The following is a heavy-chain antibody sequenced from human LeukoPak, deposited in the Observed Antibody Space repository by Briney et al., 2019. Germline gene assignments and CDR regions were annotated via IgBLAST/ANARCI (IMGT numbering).Heavy chain of an antibody. Sequence: PSETPSLTCAVYGGSFSGHYWSWIRQPPGKGLEWIGEINHSGCTNYNPSLKSRVTISVDTSKNQFSLKLSSVTAADTAVYYCATVYSSGWPDDAFDIWGQGTMVTVSS. CDR3: ATVYSSGWPDDAFDI. J-gene: IGHJ3*02. CDR2: INHSGCT. CDR1: GGSFSGHY. D-gene: IGHD6-19*01. V-gene: IGHV4-34*01.